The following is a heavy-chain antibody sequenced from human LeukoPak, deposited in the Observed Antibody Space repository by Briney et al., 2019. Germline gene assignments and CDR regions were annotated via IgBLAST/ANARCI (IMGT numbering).Heavy chain of an antibody. D-gene: IGHD4-17*01. CDR1: GGSISSGGYY. V-gene: IGHV4-31*03. CDR2: IYYSGST. Sequence: SQTLSLTCTVSGGSISSGGYYWSWIRQHPGKGLEWIGYIYYSGSTYYNPSLKSRVTISVDTSKNQFSLKLDSVTAADTAVYYCARGRSDYDPEVYFDYWGQGTLVTVSS. J-gene: IGHJ4*02. CDR3: ARGRSDYDPEVYFDY.